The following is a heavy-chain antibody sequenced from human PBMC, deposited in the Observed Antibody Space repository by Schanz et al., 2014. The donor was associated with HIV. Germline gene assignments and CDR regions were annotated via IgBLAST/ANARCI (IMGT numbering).Heavy chain of an antibody. D-gene: IGHD3-22*01. J-gene: IGHJ6*02. CDR2: INHDGSVK. V-gene: IGHV3-33*08. Sequence: VQLVESGGGVVQPGRSLRLSCAASGFTFSSYGMHWVRQAPGKGLEWVANINHDGSVKGYLASVKGRVTISRDISRNTIYLQMNGLRGEDTAVYYCRAWLLGDHMDVWGQGTTVAVSS. CDR3: RAWLLGDHMDV. CDR1: GFTFSSYG.